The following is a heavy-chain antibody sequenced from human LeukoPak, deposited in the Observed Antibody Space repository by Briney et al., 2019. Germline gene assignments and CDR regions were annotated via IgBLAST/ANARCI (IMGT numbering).Heavy chain of an antibody. Sequence: GGSLRLSCAASGFTFSTYGMHWVRQAPGKGLEWVAFIRYDGTNKYYADSVKGRFTISRDNSKNTLYLQMNSLRAEDTAVYYCARPTPRIVVGSSSDYWGQGTLVTVSS. J-gene: IGHJ4*02. D-gene: IGHD2-21*01. CDR1: GFTFSTYG. V-gene: IGHV3-30*02. CDR3: ARPTPRIVVGSSSDY. CDR2: IRYDGTNK.